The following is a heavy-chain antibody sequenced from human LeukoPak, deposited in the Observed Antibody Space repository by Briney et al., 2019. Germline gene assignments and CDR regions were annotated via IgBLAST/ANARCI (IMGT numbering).Heavy chain of an antibody. J-gene: IGHJ6*03. D-gene: IGHD2-21*02. Sequence: PGGSLRLSCAASGFTFSSYGMHWVRQAPGKGLEWVAFIRYDGSNKYYADSVKGRFTISRDNAKNSLYLQMNSLRAEDTAVYYCAKDPDAFCGGDCYAWEPRYMDVWGKGTTVTVSS. CDR1: GFTFSSYG. CDR3: AKDPDAFCGGDCYAWEPRYMDV. V-gene: IGHV3-30*02. CDR2: IRYDGSNK.